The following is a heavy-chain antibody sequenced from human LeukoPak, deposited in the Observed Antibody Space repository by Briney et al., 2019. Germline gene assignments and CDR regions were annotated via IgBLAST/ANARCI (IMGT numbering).Heavy chain of an antibody. Sequence: SVKVSCKASGGTFSSYAISWVRQAPGQGLEWMGRIIPIFGTANYAQKFQGRVTITTDESTSTAYMELSSLRSEDTAVYYCARGGLPDGYSTKGDYWGQRTLVTVSS. CDR3: ARGGLPDGYSTKGDY. V-gene: IGHV1-69*05. D-gene: IGHD5-24*01. J-gene: IGHJ4*02. CDR1: GGTFSSYA. CDR2: IIPIFGTA.